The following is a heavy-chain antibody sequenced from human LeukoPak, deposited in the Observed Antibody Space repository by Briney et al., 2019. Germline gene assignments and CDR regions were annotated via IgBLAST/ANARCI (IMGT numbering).Heavy chain of an antibody. CDR2: IIPILGIA. CDR3: ARDKGSSWYSYYGMDV. J-gene: IGHJ6*02. V-gene: IGHV1-69*04. CDR1: GGTFSSYA. D-gene: IGHD6-13*01. Sequence: SVKVSCKASGGTFSSYAISWVRQAPGQGLEWMGRIIPILGIANYAQKFQGRVTITADKSTSTAYMELSSLRSEDTAVYYCARDKGSSWYSYYGMDVWGQGTTVTVSS.